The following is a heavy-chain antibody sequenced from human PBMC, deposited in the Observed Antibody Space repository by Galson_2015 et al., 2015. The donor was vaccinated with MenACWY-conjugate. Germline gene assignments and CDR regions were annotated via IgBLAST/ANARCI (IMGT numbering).Heavy chain of an antibody. J-gene: IGHJ4*02. CDR3: AKSIGYYYDASYFDY. V-gene: IGHV3-23*01. CDR1: GFTFSSFP. Sequence: SLRLSCAASGFTFSSFPMTWVRQAPGKGLEWVSSITSIGDNTYYADSVKGRFTVSRDNSKNTLYLQMNSLRAEDTAVYYCAKSIGYYYDASYFDYWGQGTLVTVSS. D-gene: IGHD3-22*01. CDR2: ITSIGDNT.